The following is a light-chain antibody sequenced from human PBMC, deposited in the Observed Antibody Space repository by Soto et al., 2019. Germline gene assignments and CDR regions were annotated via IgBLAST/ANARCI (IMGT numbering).Light chain of an antibody. Sequence: AIQMTQSPSSLSASVGDRVTITCRASQGIRNDLGWYQQKPGKAPTVLIFAAASLQRGVPSRFSGSGSDTDFTLTISSLQPEDFATYYCLQDYNYPHTFGQGTKVEIK. J-gene: IGKJ1*01. CDR1: QGIRND. V-gene: IGKV1-6*01. CDR2: AAA. CDR3: LQDYNYPHT.